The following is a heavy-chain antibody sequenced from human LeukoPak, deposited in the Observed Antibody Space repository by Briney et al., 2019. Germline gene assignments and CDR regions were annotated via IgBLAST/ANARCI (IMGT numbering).Heavy chain of an antibody. CDR2: ISGSGGST. Sequence: GGSLRLSCAAPGFTFSSYAMSWVRQAPGKGLEWVSAISGSGGSTYYADSVKGRFTISRDNSKNTLYLQMNSLRAEDTAVYYCAKAVNFDWLPNDYWGQGTLVTVSS. CDR3: AKAVNFDWLPNDY. V-gene: IGHV3-23*01. J-gene: IGHJ4*02. CDR1: GFTFSSYA. D-gene: IGHD3-9*01.